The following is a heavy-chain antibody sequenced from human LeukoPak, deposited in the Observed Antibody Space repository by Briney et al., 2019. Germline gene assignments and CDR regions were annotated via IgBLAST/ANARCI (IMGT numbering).Heavy chain of an antibody. CDR3: ARESRRDGYTYFDY. CDR1: GGSISSSNW. J-gene: IGHJ4*02. Sequence: PSGTLSLTCAVSGGSISSSNWWSWVHQPPGKGLEWIGEIYHSGSTNYNPSLKSRVTISVDKSKNQFSLKLSSVTAADTAVYYCARESRRDGYTYFDYWGQGTLVTVSS. CDR2: IYHSGST. D-gene: IGHD5-24*01. V-gene: IGHV4-4*02.